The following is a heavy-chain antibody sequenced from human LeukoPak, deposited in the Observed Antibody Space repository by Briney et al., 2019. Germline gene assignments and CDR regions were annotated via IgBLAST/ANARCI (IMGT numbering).Heavy chain of an antibody. CDR1: GGSISSGGYY. J-gene: IGHJ4*02. CDR2: INHSGST. D-gene: IGHD2-2*01. CDR3: ARGYCSSTSCYDY. Sequence: SETLSLTCTVSGGSISSGGYYWSWIRQPPGKGLEWIGYINHSGSTYYNPSLKSRVTISVDRSKNQFSLKLSSVTAADTAVYYCARGYCSSTSCYDYWGQGTLVTVSS. V-gene: IGHV4-30-2*01.